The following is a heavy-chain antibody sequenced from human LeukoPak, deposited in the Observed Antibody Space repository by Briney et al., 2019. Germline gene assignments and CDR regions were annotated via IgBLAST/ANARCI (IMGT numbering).Heavy chain of an antibody. CDR2: IIPIFGTA. D-gene: IGHD2-2*01. Sequence: RASVKVSCKASGGTFSSYAISWVRQAPGQGLEWRGGIIPIFGTANYAQKFQGRVTITADESTSTAYMELSSLRSEDTAVYYCARERYCSSTSCYGNWFDPWGQGTLVTVSS. CDR1: GGTFSSYA. CDR3: ARERYCSSTSCYGNWFDP. J-gene: IGHJ5*02. V-gene: IGHV1-69*13.